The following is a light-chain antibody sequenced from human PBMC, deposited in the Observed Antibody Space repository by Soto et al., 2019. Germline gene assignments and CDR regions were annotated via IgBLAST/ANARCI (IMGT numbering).Light chain of an antibody. V-gene: IGLV1-44*01. CDR1: SSNIATNS. CDR3: AVWDDNLNSVV. Sequence: QSVLTQPPSVSGTPGQRVTISCSGSSSNIATNSVSWYQQLPATAPRLLIYTNNRRPSEVPDRFSGSKSGTSASLAISGLQSEDEADYYCAVWDDNLNSVVFGGGTKVTVL. J-gene: IGLJ2*01. CDR2: TNN.